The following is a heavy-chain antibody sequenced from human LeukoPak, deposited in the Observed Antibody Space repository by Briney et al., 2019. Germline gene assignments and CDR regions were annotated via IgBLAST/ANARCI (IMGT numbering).Heavy chain of an antibody. CDR1: GYTLTELS. V-gene: IGHV1-24*01. J-gene: IGHJ4*02. CDR3: ATRPIDDSSGYYYYFDY. D-gene: IGHD3-22*01. Sequence: GVSVKVSCKVSGYTLTELSMHWVRQAPGKGLEWMGGFDPEDGETIYAQKFQGRVTMTEDTSTDTAYMELSSLRSEDTAVYYCATRPIDDSSGYYYYFDYWGQGTLFTVSS. CDR2: FDPEDGET.